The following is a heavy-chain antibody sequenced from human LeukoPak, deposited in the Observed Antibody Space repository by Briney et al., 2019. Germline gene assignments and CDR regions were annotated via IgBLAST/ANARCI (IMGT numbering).Heavy chain of an antibody. Sequence: GGSLRLSCAASGFTFSDYGLHWVRQAPGKGLEWVALIWHDGSNKYYADSVMGRFTISRDNSKNTLYLQMNSLRAEDTAMYYCAKDGDAYTEFYYYYMDVWGRGTLVTVSS. D-gene: IGHD5-24*01. CDR3: AKDGDAYTEFYYYYMDV. V-gene: IGHV3-33*06. J-gene: IGHJ2*01. CDR1: GFTFSDYG. CDR2: IWHDGSNK.